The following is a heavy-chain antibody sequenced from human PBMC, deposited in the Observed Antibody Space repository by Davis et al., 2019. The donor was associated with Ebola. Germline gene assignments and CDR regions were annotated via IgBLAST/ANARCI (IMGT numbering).Heavy chain of an antibody. J-gene: IGHJ4*02. CDR3: VKDVNWAFDD. CDR1: GFTFSDYS. V-gene: IGHV3-48*02. Sequence: GESLKISCAASGFTFSDYSMNWVRQAPGKGLESISYINHDGSAIYYADSVRGRFTVSRDNAKNSLSLQMTSLRDDDTALYFCVKDVNWAFDDWGQGTLVTVSS. CDR2: INHDGSAI. D-gene: IGHD7-27*01.